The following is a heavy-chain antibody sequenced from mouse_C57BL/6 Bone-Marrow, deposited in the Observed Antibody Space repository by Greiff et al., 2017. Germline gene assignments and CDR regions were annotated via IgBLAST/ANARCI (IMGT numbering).Heavy chain of an antibody. J-gene: IGHJ1*03. Sequence: QVQLKQSGAELARPGASVKMSCKASGYTFTSYTMHWVKQRPGQGLEWIGYINPSSGYTKYNQKFKDKATLTADKSSSTAYMQLSSLTSEDSAFYCCARQVFGWDFDDWGTGTMVTVSS. CDR1: GYTFTSYT. CDR2: INPSSGYT. CDR3: ARQVFGWDFDD. V-gene: IGHV1-4*01.